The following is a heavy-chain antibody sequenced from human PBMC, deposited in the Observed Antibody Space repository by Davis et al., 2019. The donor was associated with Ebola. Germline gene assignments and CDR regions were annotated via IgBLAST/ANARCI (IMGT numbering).Heavy chain of an antibody. J-gene: IGHJ5*02. CDR1: GYTFTSYA. CDR2: INAGNGNT. CDR3: ARSREYNWFDL. V-gene: IGHV1-3*01. Sequence: AASVKVSCKASGYTFTSYAMHWVRQAPGQRLEWMGWINAGNGNTKYSQKFQGRVTITRDTSASTAYMELSSLRSEDTAVYYCARSREYNWFDLWGQGTLVTVSS.